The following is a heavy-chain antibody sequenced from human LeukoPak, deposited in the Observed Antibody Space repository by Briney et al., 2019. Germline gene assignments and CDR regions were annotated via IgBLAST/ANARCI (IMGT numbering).Heavy chain of an antibody. CDR3: ASGDRETIRFDP. D-gene: IGHD3-10*01. Sequence: PSETLSLTCTVSGGSISTNSYYWGWIRQPPGKGLKWIGSIYHSGSTYYNPSLKSRVTISVDTSKNQFSLKLSSVTAADTAIYYCASGDRETIRFDPWGQGTMVTVSS. J-gene: IGHJ3*01. V-gene: IGHV4-39*07. CDR2: IYHSGST. CDR1: GGSISTNSYY.